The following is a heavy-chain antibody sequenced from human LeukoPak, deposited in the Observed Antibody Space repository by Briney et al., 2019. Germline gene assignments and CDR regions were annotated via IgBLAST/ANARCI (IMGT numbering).Heavy chain of an antibody. CDR1: GFTFNSYA. V-gene: IGHV3-23*01. CDR2: ISGGGGST. D-gene: IGHD1-26*01. CDR3: ARDGALDY. Sequence: PGGSLRLSCAASGFTFNSYAMSWVRQAPGKGLEWVSAISGGGGSTYYADSVKGRFTISRDNSKNTLYLQMNSQRAEDTAVYYCARDGALDYWGQGTLVTVSS. J-gene: IGHJ4*02.